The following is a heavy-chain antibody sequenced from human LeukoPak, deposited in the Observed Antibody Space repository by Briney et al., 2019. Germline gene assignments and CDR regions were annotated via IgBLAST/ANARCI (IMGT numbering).Heavy chain of an antibody. V-gene: IGHV3-23*01. CDR3: AKIWFGELSDDYFDY. J-gene: IGHJ4*02. CDR2: ISGSGGST. Sequence: GGALRLSCAASGFTFSSYAMSGVRQAPGKGLEWVSAISGSGGSTYYADSVKGRFTISRDNSKNTLYLQMNSLRAEDTAVYYCAKIWFGELSDDYFDYWGQGTLVTVSS. CDR1: GFTFSSYA. D-gene: IGHD3-10*01.